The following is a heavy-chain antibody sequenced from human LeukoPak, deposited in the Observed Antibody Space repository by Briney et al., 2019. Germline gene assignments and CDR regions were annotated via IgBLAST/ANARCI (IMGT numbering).Heavy chain of an antibody. D-gene: IGHD6-13*01. CDR1: GFTFSSYW. CDR2: INSDGSST. V-gene: IGHV3-74*01. CDR3: ARAWGIAAAGTRGRNWFDP. J-gene: IGHJ5*02. Sequence: GGSLRLSCAASGFTFSSYWMHWVRQAPGKGLVRVSRINSDGSSTSYADSVKGRFTISRDNAKNTLYLQMNSLRAEDTAVYYCARAWGIAAAGTRGRNWFDPWGQGTLVTVSS.